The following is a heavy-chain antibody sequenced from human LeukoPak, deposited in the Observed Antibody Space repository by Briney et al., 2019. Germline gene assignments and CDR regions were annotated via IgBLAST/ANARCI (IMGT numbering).Heavy chain of an antibody. V-gene: IGHV1-2*04. J-gene: IGHJ3*02. CDR3: ARDFGGAGAAFDI. CDR1: GYTFTGYY. Sequence: ASVNVSCKASGYTFTGYYMHWVRQAPGQGLEWMGWINPNSGGTNYAQKFQGWVTMTRDTSISTAYMELSRLRSDDTAVYYCARDFGGAGAAFDIWGQGTMVTVSS. D-gene: IGHD3-10*01. CDR2: INPNSGGT.